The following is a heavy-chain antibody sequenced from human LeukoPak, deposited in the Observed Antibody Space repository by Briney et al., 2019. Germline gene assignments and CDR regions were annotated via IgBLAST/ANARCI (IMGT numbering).Heavy chain of an antibody. Sequence: GGSLRLSCAASGFTFSSYWMSRVRQAPGKGLEWVANIKQDGSEKYYVDSVKGRFTISRDNAKNSLYLQMNGLRAEDTAVYYCARGKATITWYYFDYWGQGTLVTVSS. V-gene: IGHV3-7*01. CDR2: IKQDGSEK. D-gene: IGHD5-12*01. CDR3: ARGKATITWYYFDY. J-gene: IGHJ4*02. CDR1: GFTFSSYW.